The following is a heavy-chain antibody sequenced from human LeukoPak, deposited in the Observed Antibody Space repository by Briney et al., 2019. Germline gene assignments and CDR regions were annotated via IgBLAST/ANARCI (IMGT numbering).Heavy chain of an antibody. V-gene: IGHV2-5*02. D-gene: IGHD5-18*01. Sequence: RESGPTLVNPTQTLTLTCSLSGVSLSTSGVGVGWIRQPPGKALEWLALIYWDDDSRYSPSLKSRLTIAKDTSKNQVVLTLTSMDSADTATYYCAHSQVFSYGSFHDAYDIWGLGMLVTVSS. CDR2: IYWDDDS. J-gene: IGHJ3*02. CDR1: GVSLSTSGVG. CDR3: AHSQVFSYGSFHDAYDI.